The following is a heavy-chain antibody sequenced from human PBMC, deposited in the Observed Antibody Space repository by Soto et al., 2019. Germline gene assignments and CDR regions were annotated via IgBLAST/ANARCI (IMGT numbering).Heavy chain of an antibody. J-gene: IGHJ6*02. CDR1: GFTFSSYA. CDR2: ISGSGGST. D-gene: IGHD3-22*01. CDR3: AKSYYYDSSGLYSPRGYYYYFGMDV. V-gene: IGHV3-23*01. Sequence: GGSLRLSCAASGFTFSSYAMSWVRQAPGKGLEWVSAISGSGGSTYYADSVKGWFTISRDNSKNTLYLQMNSLRAEDTAVYYCAKSYYYDSSGLYSPRGYYYYFGMDVWGQGTTVTVSS.